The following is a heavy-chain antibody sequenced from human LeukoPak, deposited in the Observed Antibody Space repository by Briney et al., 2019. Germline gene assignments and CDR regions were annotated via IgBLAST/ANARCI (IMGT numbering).Heavy chain of an antibody. Sequence: SETLSLTCTVSGGSISSYYWSWIRQSAGKGLEWIGRIYTSGSTNYNPSLKSRVTMSVDTSKNQFSLKLSSVTAADTAVCYCAGCGGDCYFSEYFQHWGQGTLVTVSS. V-gene: IGHV4-4*07. D-gene: IGHD2-21*02. J-gene: IGHJ1*01. CDR1: GGSISSYY. CDR2: IYTSGST. CDR3: AGCGGDCYFSEYFQH.